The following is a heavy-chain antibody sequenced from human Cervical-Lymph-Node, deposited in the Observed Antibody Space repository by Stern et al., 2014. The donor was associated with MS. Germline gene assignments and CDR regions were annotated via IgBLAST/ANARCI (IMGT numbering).Heavy chain of an antibody. CDR2: MNRDGTTI. V-gene: IGHV3-74*03. CDR3: TKDTYGPEDY. J-gene: IGHJ4*02. D-gene: IGHD3-10*01. Sequence: EMPLVESGGGFVQPGGSLRLSCEASGYTFSNYGMHWVRQAPGKGLVWVARMNRDGTTITQADSVKGRVTIARDNAKNTLYLQMNSLRVEDTAVYYCTKDTYGPEDYWGQGTTVTVSS. CDR1: GYTFSNYG.